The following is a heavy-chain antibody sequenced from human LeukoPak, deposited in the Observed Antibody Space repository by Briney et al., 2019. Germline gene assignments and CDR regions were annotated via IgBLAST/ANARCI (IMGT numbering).Heavy chain of an antibody. D-gene: IGHD3-22*01. V-gene: IGHV1-69*04. Sequence: GASVKVSCKASGGTFSSYAISWVRQAPGQGLEWMGRIIPILGIANYAQKFQGRVTITADKSTSTAYMELSSLRSEDTAVYYCARASITMIVEDYWGQGILVTVSS. CDR1: GGTFSSYA. J-gene: IGHJ4*02. CDR2: IIPILGIA. CDR3: ARASITMIVEDY.